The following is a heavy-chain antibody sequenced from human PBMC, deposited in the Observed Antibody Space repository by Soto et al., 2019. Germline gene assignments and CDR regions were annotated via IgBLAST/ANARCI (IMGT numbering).Heavy chain of an antibody. CDR1: GGSFSGYY. D-gene: IGHD4-17*01. J-gene: IGHJ4*02. CDR2: INHSGST. CDR3: ARLDGDYVEGGYFDS. V-gene: IGHV4-34*01. Sequence: PSETLSLTCTVYGGSFSGYYWTWIRQPPGTGLEWIGEINHSGSTNYNPSLKSRVTISVDTSKNQFSLKLTSVTASDTAIYYCARLDGDYVEGGYFDSWGQGTLVTVSS.